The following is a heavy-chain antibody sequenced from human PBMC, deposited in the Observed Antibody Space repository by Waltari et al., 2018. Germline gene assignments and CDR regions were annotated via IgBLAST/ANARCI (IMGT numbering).Heavy chain of an antibody. J-gene: IGHJ4*02. V-gene: IGHV1-2*02. CDR2: IKPNSGGT. CDR3: ARGPENIEETADYFDY. D-gene: IGHD3-16*02. CDR1: GYTFTGYY. Sequence: QVQLVQSGAEVKKPGASVKVSCKASGYTFTGYYMHWVRQAPGQGLEWMGWIKPNSGGTNYAQKFQGRVTMTRDTSTSTAYMELSRLRSDDTAVYYCARGPENIEETADYFDYWGQGTLVTVSS.